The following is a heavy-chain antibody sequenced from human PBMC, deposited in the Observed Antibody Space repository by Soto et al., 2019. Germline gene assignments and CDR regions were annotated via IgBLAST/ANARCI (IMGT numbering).Heavy chain of an antibody. D-gene: IGHD3-3*01. J-gene: IGHJ4*02. V-gene: IGHV1-18*04. CDR1: GYTFTSYG. CDR3: ARLLFLEWFDDY. CDR2: ISTYNGNT. Sequence: QVQLVQSAAEVKKPGASVKVSCKTSGYTFTSYGISWVRQAPGQGLEWMGWISTYNGNTNYAQKFKGRATMTTDTATTTAYMELRSLKSDDTAVYYCARLLFLEWFDDYWGQGTLVTVSS.